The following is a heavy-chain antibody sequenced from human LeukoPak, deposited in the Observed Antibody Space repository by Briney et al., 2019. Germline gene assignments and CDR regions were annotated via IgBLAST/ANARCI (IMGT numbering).Heavy chain of an antibody. CDR3: ARGRRYNILTGYYTGNNCLDP. D-gene: IGHD3-9*01. CDR2: ISRSGST. V-gene: IGHV4-61*02. Sequence: TLSLTCTVSGDSISSGDYYWSWIRQPAGKGLEWIGRISRSGSTNYNPSLKSRVTISVDTSKNQFSLKLSSVTAADTAVYYCARGRRYNILTGYYTGNNCLDPWGQGTLVTVSS. CDR1: GDSISSGDYY. J-gene: IGHJ5*02.